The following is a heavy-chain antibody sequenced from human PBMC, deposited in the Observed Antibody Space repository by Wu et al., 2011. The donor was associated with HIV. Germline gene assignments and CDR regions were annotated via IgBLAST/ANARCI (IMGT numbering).Heavy chain of an antibody. CDR3: TRSGXAVCLYYYYMNV. V-gene: IGHV1-69*14. D-gene: IGHD6-19*01. CDR2: IIPNSGTT. J-gene: IGHJ6*03. Sequence: QVLLVQSGAEVKKPGSSVKVSCKTSGDSLTKYAFSWVRQAPGQGLEWMGGIIPNSGTTNYARKFQGRFTVTADTSTTTVHMELRSLRSEDTAVYFXTRSGXAVCLYYYYMNVWARDHGHHLL. CDR1: GDSLTKYA.